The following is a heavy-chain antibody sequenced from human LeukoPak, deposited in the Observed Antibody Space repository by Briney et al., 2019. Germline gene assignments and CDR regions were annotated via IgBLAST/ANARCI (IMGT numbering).Heavy chain of an antibody. Sequence: QLGGSLRLSCAASGFTFSSYEMNWVRQAPGKGLEWVSYISSSGSTIYYADSVKGRFTISRDNAKNSLYLQMNSLRAEDTAVYYCAKDGRWGQQLVLCAWGQGTLVTVSS. CDR2: ISSSGSTI. CDR3: AKDGRWGQQLVLCA. J-gene: IGHJ4*02. D-gene: IGHD6-13*01. CDR1: GFTFSSYE. V-gene: IGHV3-48*03.